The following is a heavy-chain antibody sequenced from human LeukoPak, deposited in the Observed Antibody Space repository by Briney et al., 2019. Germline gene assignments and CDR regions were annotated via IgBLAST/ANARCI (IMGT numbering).Heavy chain of an antibody. CDR1: GGSFSDFY. D-gene: IGHD3-10*01. CDR3: ARAFVGSGSYYFDY. J-gene: IGHJ4*02. CDR2: INHSGST. Sequence: SETLSLACAVYGGSFSDFYWSWIRQPPGKGLEWIGEINHSGSTNYNPSLKSRVTISVDTSKNQFSLELSSVTAADTAVYYCARAFVGSGSYYFDYWGQGTLVTVSS. V-gene: IGHV4-34*01.